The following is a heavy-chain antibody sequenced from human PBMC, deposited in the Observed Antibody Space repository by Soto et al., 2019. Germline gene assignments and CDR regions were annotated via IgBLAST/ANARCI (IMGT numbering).Heavy chain of an antibody. CDR1: GFTVSSNY. J-gene: IGHJ6*02. Sequence: PGGSLRLSCAASGFTVSSNYMSWVRQAPGKGLEWVSVIYSGGSTYYADSVKGRFTISRDNSKNTLYLQMNSLRAEDTAVYYCASNYYYYGMDVWGQGTTVTVSS. CDR3: ASNYYYYGMDV. V-gene: IGHV3-53*01. CDR2: IYSGGST.